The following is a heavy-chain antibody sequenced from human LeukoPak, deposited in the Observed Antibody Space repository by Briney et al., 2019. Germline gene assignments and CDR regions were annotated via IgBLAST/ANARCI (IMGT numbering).Heavy chain of an antibody. CDR3: ANGDGFDY. CDR1: GFTFSNFW. Sequence: GGSLRLSCATSGFTFSNFWMSWVRQAPGKGLEWVANIKQDGSEKYYVDSVKGRFTISRDNAKNSMYLQMNSLRAEDTAVYYCANGDGFDYWGQGTLVTVSS. J-gene: IGHJ4*02. CDR2: IKQDGSEK. V-gene: IGHV3-7*01. D-gene: IGHD5-24*01.